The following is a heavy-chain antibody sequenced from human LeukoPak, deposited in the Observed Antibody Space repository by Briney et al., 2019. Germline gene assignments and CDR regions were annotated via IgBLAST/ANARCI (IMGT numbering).Heavy chain of an antibody. CDR3: ASVDYYGSGNYYNDVDY. CDR1: GFTFSSYS. J-gene: IGHJ4*02. D-gene: IGHD3-10*01. Sequence: GGSLRLSCAASGFTFSSYSMNWVRQAPGKGLEWVSSISSSSSYIYYADPVKGRFTISSDNAKNSLYLQMNSLRAEDTALYYCASVDYYGSGNYYNDVDYWGQGTLVTVSS. V-gene: IGHV3-21*01. CDR2: ISSSSSYI.